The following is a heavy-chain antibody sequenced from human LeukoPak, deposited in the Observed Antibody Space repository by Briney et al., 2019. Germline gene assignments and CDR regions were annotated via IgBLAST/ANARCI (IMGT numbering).Heavy chain of an antibody. J-gene: IGHJ6*03. CDR1: GFTFTILS. D-gene: IGHD4-23*01. V-gene: IGHV3-21*01. CDR3: ARSGEMTTVVTPPLYFYYMVV. CDR2: IISSSYI. Sequence: GGSLRLSCAASGFTFTILSMNWVRQAPGKGLEWGSSIISSSYIYYADSVKGRFTISRDNAKTSLYLQMNRVRAEDTAVYYCARSGEMTTVVTPPLYFYYMVVWGKGTTVTVSS.